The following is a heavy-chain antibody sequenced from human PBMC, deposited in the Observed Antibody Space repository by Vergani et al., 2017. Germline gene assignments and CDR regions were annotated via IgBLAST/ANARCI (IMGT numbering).Heavy chain of an antibody. D-gene: IGHD6-19*01. J-gene: IGHJ3*02. Sequence: EVQLLESGGDLVQPGGSLRPSCAASGFTFIMHAMTWVRQAPGKGLEWVSTLSASDRRTHSADSVKGRFTISRDISKNTLFLHMNSLRPEDTAVYYCAKVGRSEVAGTFGAFDIWGQGTMVTVSS. CDR3: AKVGRSEVAGTFGAFDI. V-gene: IGHV3-23*01. CDR2: LSASDRRT. CDR1: GFTFIMHA.